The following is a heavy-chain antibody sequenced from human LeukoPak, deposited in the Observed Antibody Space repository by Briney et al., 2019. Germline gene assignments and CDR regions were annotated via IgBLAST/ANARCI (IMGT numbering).Heavy chain of an antibody. CDR1: GGSMSSYY. CDR2: IYYSGST. Sequence: SETLSLTCTVSGGSMSSYYWSWIRQPPGKGLEWIGYIYYSGSTKYNPSLKSRVTISVDTSKNQFSLKLSSVTAADTAVYYCARDGNPFDYWGQGTLVTVSS. J-gene: IGHJ4*02. V-gene: IGHV4-59*12. CDR3: ARDGNPFDY.